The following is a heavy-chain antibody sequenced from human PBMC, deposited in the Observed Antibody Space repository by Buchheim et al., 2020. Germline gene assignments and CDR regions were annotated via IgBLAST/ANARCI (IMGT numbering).Heavy chain of an antibody. Sequence: QMQLQESGPGLVKPSQTLSLTCTVSGGSISSGGYYWSWIRQHPGKGLEWIGYIYYSGSTYYNPSLKSRVTISVDTSKNQFSLKLSSVTAADTAVYYCARLTKDIVLVPAAEWWFDPWGQGTL. CDR2: IYYSGST. D-gene: IGHD2-2*01. V-gene: IGHV4-31*03. CDR3: ARLTKDIVLVPAAEWWFDP. CDR1: GGSISSGGYY. J-gene: IGHJ5*02.